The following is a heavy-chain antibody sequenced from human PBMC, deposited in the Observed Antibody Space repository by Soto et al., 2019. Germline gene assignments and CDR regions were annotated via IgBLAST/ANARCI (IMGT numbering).Heavy chain of an antibody. CDR2: IRSKANSYAT. J-gene: IGHJ6*02. CDR1: GFTFSGSA. D-gene: IGHD6-19*01. V-gene: IGHV3-73*01. CDR3: TRHPRAVAGIVYYYGMDV. Sequence: GGSLRLSCAASGFTFSGSAMHWVRQASGKGLEWVGRIRSKANSYATAYAASVKGRFTISRDDSKNTAYLQMNSLKTEDTAVYYCTRHPRAVAGIVYYYGMDVWGQGTTVTVSS.